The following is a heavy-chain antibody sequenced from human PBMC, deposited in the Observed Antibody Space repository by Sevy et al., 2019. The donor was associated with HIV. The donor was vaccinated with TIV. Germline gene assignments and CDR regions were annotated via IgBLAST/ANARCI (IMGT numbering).Heavy chain of an antibody. D-gene: IGHD3-22*01. V-gene: IGHV3-23*01. CDR2: ISGSGGST. J-gene: IGHJ4*02. CDR1: GFTFSSYG. Sequence: GESLKISCAASGFTFSSYGMHWVRQAPGKGLEWVSAISGSGGSTYYADSVKGRFTISRDNSKNTLYLQMNSLRAEDTAVYYCAKDLVSYDSSGYYDYWGQGTLVTVSS. CDR3: AKDLVSYDSSGYYDY.